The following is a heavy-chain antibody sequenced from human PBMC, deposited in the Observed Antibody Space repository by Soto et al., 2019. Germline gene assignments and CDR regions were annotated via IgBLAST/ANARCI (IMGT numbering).Heavy chain of an antibody. Sequence: ASVKVSSKASGYTFIDYYMHWVRQAPGQGLEWMGWINPNSGGTNYAQKFQGWVTMTRDTSISTAYMELSRLRSDDTAVFYCARARITIFGVVTEEYYFDYWGQGTLVTVSS. CDR2: INPNSGGT. CDR3: ARARITIFGVVTEEYYFDY. D-gene: IGHD3-3*01. J-gene: IGHJ4*02. V-gene: IGHV1-2*04. CDR1: GYTFIDYY.